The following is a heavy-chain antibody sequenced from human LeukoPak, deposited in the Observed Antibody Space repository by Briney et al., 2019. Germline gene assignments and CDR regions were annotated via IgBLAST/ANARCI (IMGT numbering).Heavy chain of an antibody. Sequence: PGGSLRLSCAASGFTFSSYWMHWVRQAPGKGLVWVSRINSDGSSTSYADSVKGRFTISRDNAKNTLYLQMNSLRAEDTAVYYCARTPGIAAAGMVWGQGTLVTVSS. CDR3: ARTPGIAAAGMV. V-gene: IGHV3-74*01. J-gene: IGHJ4*02. CDR2: INSDGSST. D-gene: IGHD6-13*01. CDR1: GFTFSSYW.